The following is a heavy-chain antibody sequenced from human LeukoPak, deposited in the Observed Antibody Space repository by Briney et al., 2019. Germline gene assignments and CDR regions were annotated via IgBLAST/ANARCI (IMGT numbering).Heavy chain of an antibody. CDR2: ISAYNDKT. Sequence: ASVKVSCKASGYTFGTYGIAWVRQAPGQGLEWIGWISAYNDKTNYAQKYEGRVTMTTDTSTTTAYMELRSLTSDDTAAYYCARAGARISMLRGGLDYWGQGTLVTVSS. V-gene: IGHV1-18*04. CDR3: ARAGARISMLRGGLDY. CDR1: GYTFGTYG. D-gene: IGHD2-8*01. J-gene: IGHJ4*02.